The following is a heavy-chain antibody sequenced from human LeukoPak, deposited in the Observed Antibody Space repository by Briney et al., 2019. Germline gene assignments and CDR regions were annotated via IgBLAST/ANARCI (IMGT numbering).Heavy chain of an antibody. Sequence: PSETLSLTCTVSDGSISSYYWSWIRQPPGKGLEWIGYIYYSGSTNYNPSLKSRVTISVDTSKNQFSLKLSSVTAADTAVYYCARGGYYYDSSGYWGAFDIWGQGTMVTVSS. CDR1: DGSISSYY. CDR2: IYYSGST. V-gene: IGHV4-59*01. CDR3: ARGGYYYDSSGYWGAFDI. J-gene: IGHJ3*02. D-gene: IGHD3-22*01.